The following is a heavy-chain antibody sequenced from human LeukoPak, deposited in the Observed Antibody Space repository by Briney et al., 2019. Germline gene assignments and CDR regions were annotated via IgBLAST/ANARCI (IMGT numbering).Heavy chain of an antibody. CDR2: IYTSGST. Sequence: SETLSLTCAVYGGSFSGYYWSWIRQPAGKGLEWIGRIYTSGSTNYNPSLKSRVTMSVDTSKNQFSLKLSSVTAADTAVYYCARSRRTVIRTLSVSHYYMDVWGKGTTVTVSS. V-gene: IGHV4-59*10. CDR1: GGSFSGYY. D-gene: IGHD4-17*01. J-gene: IGHJ6*03. CDR3: ARSRRTVIRTLSVSHYYMDV.